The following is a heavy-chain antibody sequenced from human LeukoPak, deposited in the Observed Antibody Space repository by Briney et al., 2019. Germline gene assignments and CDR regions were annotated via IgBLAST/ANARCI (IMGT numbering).Heavy chain of an antibody. CDR1: GFIFDHYG. Sequence: PGGSLRLSCAASGFIFDHYGMYWVRQAPGKGLEWVSSISSSSSYIYYADSVKGRFTISRDNAKNSLYLQMNSLRAEDTAVYYCARGPPDGYNSYWGQGTLVTVSS. CDR3: ARGPPDGYNSY. D-gene: IGHD5-24*01. J-gene: IGHJ4*02. V-gene: IGHV3-21*01. CDR2: ISSSSSYI.